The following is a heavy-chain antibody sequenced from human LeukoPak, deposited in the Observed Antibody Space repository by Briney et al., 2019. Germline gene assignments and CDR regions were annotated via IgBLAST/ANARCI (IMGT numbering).Heavy chain of an antibody. D-gene: IGHD3-22*01. CDR2: IKSKTDGGTT. CDR1: GFTFRNAW. J-gene: IGHJ4*02. Sequence: GGALRLSFAASGFTFRNAWMSWVRQAPGKGLEWVGRIKSKTDGGTTDYAAPVKGRFTISRDDSKNTLYLQMNSLKTEDTAVYYCRDLGYDTSGYYFDYWGQGTLVTVSS. CDR3: RDLGYDTSGYYFDY. V-gene: IGHV3-15*01.